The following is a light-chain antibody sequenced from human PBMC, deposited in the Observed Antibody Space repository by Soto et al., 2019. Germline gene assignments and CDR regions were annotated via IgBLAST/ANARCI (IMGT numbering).Light chain of an antibody. J-gene: IGLJ1*01. V-gene: IGLV2-14*01. Sequence: QSVLTQPASGSGSPGQQINISCTGTSSDVGGYNYVSWYQPHPGKAPKLMISEVSNRPSGVSNRFSGSKSGNTASLTISGLQAEDEADYYCSSYTSSSTLVFGTGTKVTVL. CDR1: SSDVGGYNY. CDR3: SSYTSSSTLV. CDR2: EVS.